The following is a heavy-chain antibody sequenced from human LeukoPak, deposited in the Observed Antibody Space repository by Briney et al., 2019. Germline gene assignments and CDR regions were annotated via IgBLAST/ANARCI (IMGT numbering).Heavy chain of an antibody. V-gene: IGHV1-69*06. Sequence: SVKVSCKASGGLFSSYAFNWVRQAPGQGLEWMRRIIPMFGTPNQAQKFQGRVTISADKFTRTAYMELSSLRSEDTAVYYCATWSPREYCSSTTCYDNWFDRWGQGTLVTVSS. CDR1: GGLFSSYA. CDR3: ATWSPREYCSSTTCYDNWFDR. J-gene: IGHJ5*02. D-gene: IGHD2-2*01. CDR2: IIPMFGTP.